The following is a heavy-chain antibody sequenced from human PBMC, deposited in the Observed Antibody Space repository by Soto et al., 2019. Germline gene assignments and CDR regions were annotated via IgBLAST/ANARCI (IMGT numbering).Heavy chain of an antibody. Sequence: QVQLVESGGGVVQPGRSLRLSCAASGFTFSSYAMHWVRQAPGKGLEWVAVISYDGSNKYYADSVKGRFTISRDNSKNTLYLQMNSLRAGDTAVYYCATIDYWGQGTLVTVSS. CDR3: ATIDY. J-gene: IGHJ4*02. CDR2: ISYDGSNK. V-gene: IGHV3-30-3*01. CDR1: GFTFSSYA.